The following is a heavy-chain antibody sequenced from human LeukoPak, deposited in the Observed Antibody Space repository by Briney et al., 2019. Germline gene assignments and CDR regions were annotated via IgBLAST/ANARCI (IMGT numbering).Heavy chain of an antibody. V-gene: IGHV7-4-1*02. Sequence: ASVKVSCKASGYTFTSYAMNWVRQAPGQGLEWMGWINTNTGNPTYAQGFTGRFVFSLDTSVSTAYLQISSLKAEDTAVYYCARKPVTPNYDFWSGYYGPFDYWGQGTLVTVSS. CDR1: GYTFTSYA. CDR3: ARKPVTPNYDFWSGYYGPFDY. D-gene: IGHD3-3*01. CDR2: INTNTGNP. J-gene: IGHJ4*02.